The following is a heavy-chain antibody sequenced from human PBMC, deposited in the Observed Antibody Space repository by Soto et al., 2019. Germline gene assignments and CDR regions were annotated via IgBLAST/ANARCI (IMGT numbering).Heavy chain of an antibody. J-gene: IGHJ6*02. CDR2: ISGSGGST. D-gene: IGHD5-18*01. Sequence: GGSLILSCAASGFTFSSYAMSWVRQAPGKGLEWVSAISGSGGSTYYADSVKGRFTISRDNSKNTLYLQMNSLRAEDTAVYYCAKDSEGKLWLRYYYYGMDVWGQGTTVTVSS. V-gene: IGHV3-23*01. CDR3: AKDSEGKLWLRYYYYGMDV. CDR1: GFTFSSYA.